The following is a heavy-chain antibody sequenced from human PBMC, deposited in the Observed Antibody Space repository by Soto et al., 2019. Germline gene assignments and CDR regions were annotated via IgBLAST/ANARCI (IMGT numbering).Heavy chain of an antibody. CDR2: ISDDAKTT. Sequence: PGGSLRLSCVVSGFSLSTFAMSWVRQAPGKGLEWVSTISDDAKTTWYADSVKGRFTMFRDISKNTLFVQMDYLRAEDTALYYCANDFGWGNNPLSAYWGQGTQVTVSS. J-gene: IGHJ4*02. CDR1: GFSLSTFA. D-gene: IGHD3-10*01. CDR3: ANDFGWGNNPLSAY. V-gene: IGHV3-23*01.